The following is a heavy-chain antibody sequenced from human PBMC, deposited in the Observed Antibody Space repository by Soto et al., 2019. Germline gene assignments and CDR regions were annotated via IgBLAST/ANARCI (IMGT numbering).Heavy chain of an antibody. D-gene: IGHD3-22*01. CDR3: AKVSEYYYDSSGYPYLDY. Sequence: GGSLRLCCAASGFNFGSYAMSLVLQAPGKGLEWVSAISGSGGSTYYADSVKGRFTISRDNSKNTLYLQMNSLRAEDTAVYYCAKVSEYYYDSSGYPYLDYCGQGTLVTVSS. CDR2: ISGSGGST. J-gene: IGHJ4*02. V-gene: IGHV3-23*01. CDR1: GFNFGSYA.